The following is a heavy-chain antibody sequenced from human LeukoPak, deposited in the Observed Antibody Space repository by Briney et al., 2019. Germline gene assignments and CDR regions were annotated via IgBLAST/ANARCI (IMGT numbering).Heavy chain of an antibody. V-gene: IGHV4-30-4*08. Sequence: PSETLSLTCAVYGGSLSGSYWSWIRQPPGKGLEWIGYIYYSGSTYYNPSLKSRVTISVDTSKNQFSLKLSSVTAADTAVYYCARDVNWGQGTLVTVSS. CDR3: ARDVN. CDR1: GGSLSGSY. J-gene: IGHJ4*02. CDR2: IYYSGST.